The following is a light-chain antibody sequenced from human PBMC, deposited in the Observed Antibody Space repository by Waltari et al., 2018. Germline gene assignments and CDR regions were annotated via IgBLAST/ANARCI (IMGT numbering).Light chain of an antibody. V-gene: IGLV6-57*01. CDR1: SGSIASNY. CDR3: QSYDSSNDV. CDR2: EDN. Sequence: NFMLTQPHSVSESPGKTVTISCTRSSGSIASNYVPWYQQRPGSSPTTVIYEDNQRPSGVPDRFSGSIDSSSNSASLTISGLKTEDEADYYCQSYDSSNDVFGGGTKLTVL. J-gene: IGLJ3*02.